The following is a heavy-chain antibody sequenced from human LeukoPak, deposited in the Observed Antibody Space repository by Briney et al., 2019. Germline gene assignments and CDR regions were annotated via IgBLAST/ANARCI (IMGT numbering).Heavy chain of an antibody. CDR1: GGSISSYY. CDR2: IYYSGGT. Sequence: SETLSLTCTVSGGSISSYYWSWIRQPPGKGLEWIGYIYYSGGTNYNPSLKSRVTISVDTSKNQFSLKLSSVTAADTAVYYCARVWVEGFRTSPYFDYWGQGTLVTVSS. J-gene: IGHJ4*02. D-gene: IGHD1-14*01. V-gene: IGHV4-59*01. CDR3: ARVWVEGFRTSPYFDY.